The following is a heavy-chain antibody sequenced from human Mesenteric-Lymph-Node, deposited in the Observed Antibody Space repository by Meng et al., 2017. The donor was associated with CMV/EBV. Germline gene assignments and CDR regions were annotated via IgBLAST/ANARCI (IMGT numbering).Heavy chain of an antibody. CDR2: ISGSGGST. V-gene: IGHV3-23*01. Sequence: GESLKNSCAASGFTFSSYAMSWVRQAPGKGMEWVSAISGSGGSTYYADSVKGRFTISRDNSKNTLYLQMNSLRAEDTAVYYCAKEPLTGQRGWFDPWGQGTLVTVTS. CDR3: AKEPLTGQRGWFDP. D-gene: IGHD3-9*01. CDR1: GFTFSSYA. J-gene: IGHJ5*02.